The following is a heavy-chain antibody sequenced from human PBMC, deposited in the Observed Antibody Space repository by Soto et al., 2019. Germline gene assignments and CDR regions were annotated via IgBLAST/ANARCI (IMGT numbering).Heavy chain of an antibody. CDR3: ARDDSSSLYYFDY. CDR2: IYSGGST. V-gene: IGHV3-66*01. J-gene: IGHJ4*02. Sequence: EVPLVESGGGLVQPGGSLRLSCAASGFTVSSNYMSWVRQAPGKGLEWFSVIYSGGSTYYADSVKGRFTISRDNSKNTLYLQTNSLRAEDTAVYYCARDDSSSLYYFDYWGQGTLVTVSS. D-gene: IGHD6-13*01. CDR1: GFTVSSNY.